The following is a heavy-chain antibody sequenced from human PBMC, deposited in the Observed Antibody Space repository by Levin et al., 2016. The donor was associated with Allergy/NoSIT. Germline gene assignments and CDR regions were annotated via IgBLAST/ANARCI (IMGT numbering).Heavy chain of an antibody. CDR2: ISWNSGSI. V-gene: IGHV3-9*01. J-gene: IGHJ6*02. CDR3: AKSMVRGVRDYYGMDV. D-gene: IGHD3-10*01. Sequence: PGKGLEWVSGISWNSGSIGYADSVKGRFTISRDNAKNSLYLQMNSLRAEDTALYYCAKSMVRGVRDYYGMDVWGQGTTVTVSS.